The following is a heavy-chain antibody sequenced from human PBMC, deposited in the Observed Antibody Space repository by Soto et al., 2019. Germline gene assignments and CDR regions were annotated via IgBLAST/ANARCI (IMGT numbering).Heavy chain of an antibody. CDR1: GFTFNSLS. V-gene: IGHV3-30*04. Sequence: QVHLVESGGGMVQPGTSLRLSCTASGFTFNSLSLHWVRQRPDKGLEWVAVISFDGRVTYYADFVKGRFTVSRDNSKNTIYLQGNSLRAEDTAVYYCAREPYGDSQYFDYWGQGTLVTVSS. J-gene: IGHJ4*02. CDR3: AREPYGDSQYFDY. CDR2: ISFDGRVT. D-gene: IGHD2-21*02.